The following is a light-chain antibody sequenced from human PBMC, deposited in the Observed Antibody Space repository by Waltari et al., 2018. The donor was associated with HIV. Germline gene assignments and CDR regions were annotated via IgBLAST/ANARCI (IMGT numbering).Light chain of an antibody. J-gene: IGKJ2*01. CDR3: LQYDSYPYT. CDR1: QGISNW. Sequence: TKRTNFPPPRPPPEGAGATFPCRASQGISNWLAWYQQKPQKAPKPLISAASSLQSGVPSRFSGSGSVTEFTLTISSLQPEDFATYYCLQYDSYPYTFGQGTKLEIK. V-gene: IGKV1D-16*01. CDR2: AAS.